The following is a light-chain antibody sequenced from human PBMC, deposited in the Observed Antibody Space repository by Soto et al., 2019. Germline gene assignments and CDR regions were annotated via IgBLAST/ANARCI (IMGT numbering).Light chain of an antibody. J-gene: IGKJ2*02. CDR3: QQYYSSPPST. V-gene: IGKV4-1*01. CDR2: WAS. Sequence: DIVMTQSPDSLAVSLGERATINCKSSQSVLYSSNNKNYLAWYQQKPGQPPKLLIYWASTRESGVPDRFSGSGSGTYFTLTISSLQAEDVAVYYCQQYYSSPPSTFGQGTKLEIK. CDR1: QSVLYSSNNKNY.